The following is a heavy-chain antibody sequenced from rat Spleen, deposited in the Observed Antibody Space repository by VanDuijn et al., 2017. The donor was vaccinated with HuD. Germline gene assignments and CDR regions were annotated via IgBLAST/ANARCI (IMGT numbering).Heavy chain of an antibody. J-gene: IGHJ2*01. CDR1: GFTFSNYD. CDR2: ISPSGGST. CDR3: ARRYDFDF. V-gene: IGHV5-19*01. D-gene: IGHD2-1*01. Sequence: EVQLMESGGGLVLPGRSLKLSCAASGFTFSNYDMVWVRQAPTKGLEWVAAISPSGGSTYYRDSVKGRFTISRDNAKNTLYLQMDSLRSEDTATYYCARRYDFDFWGQGVMVTVSS.